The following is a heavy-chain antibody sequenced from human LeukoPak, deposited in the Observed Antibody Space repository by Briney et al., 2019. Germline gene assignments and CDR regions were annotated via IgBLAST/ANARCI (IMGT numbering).Heavy chain of an antibody. CDR2: ISGSGGST. CDR3: AKGIPTAMAGDPHFTFDI. CDR1: GFTFSSYG. Sequence: GGSLRLSCAASGFTFSSYGMSWVRQAPGKGLEWVSAISGSGGSTYYADSVKGRFTISRDNSKNTLYLQMNSLRAEDTAVYYCAKGIPTAMAGDPHFTFDIWGQGTMVTVSS. J-gene: IGHJ3*02. V-gene: IGHV3-23*01. D-gene: IGHD6-19*01.